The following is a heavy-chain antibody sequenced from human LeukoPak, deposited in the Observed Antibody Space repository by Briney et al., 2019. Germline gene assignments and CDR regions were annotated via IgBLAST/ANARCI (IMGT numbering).Heavy chain of an antibody. J-gene: IGHJ4*02. CDR3: ARDPYVRYCSGGSCYSGAFDY. CDR2: ISSSSSYI. D-gene: IGHD2-15*01. V-gene: IGHV3-21*01. Sequence: PGGSLRLSCAASGFTSSSYSMNWVRQAPGKGLEWVSSISSSSSYIYYADSVKGRFTISRDNAKNSLYLQMNSLRAEDTAVYYCARDPYVRYCSGGSCYSGAFDYWGQGTLVTVSS. CDR1: GFTSSSYS.